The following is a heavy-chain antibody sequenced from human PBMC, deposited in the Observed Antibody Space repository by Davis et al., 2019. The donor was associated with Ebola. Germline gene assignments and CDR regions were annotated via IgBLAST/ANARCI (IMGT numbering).Heavy chain of an antibody. CDR1: GGSISSSSYY. CDR3: AREDYDILTGYFPNWFDP. V-gene: IGHV4-39*02. J-gene: IGHJ5*02. D-gene: IGHD3-9*01. Sequence: PSETLSLTCTVSGGSISSSSYYWGWIRQPPGKGLEWIGSIYYSGSTYYNPSLKSRVTISVDTSKNQFSLKLSSVTAADTAVYYCAREDYDILTGYFPNWFDPWGQGTLVTVSS. CDR2: IYYSGST.